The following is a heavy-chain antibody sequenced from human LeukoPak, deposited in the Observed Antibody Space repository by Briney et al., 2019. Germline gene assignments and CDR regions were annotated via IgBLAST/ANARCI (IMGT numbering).Heavy chain of an antibody. J-gene: IGHJ4*02. Sequence: GASVKVSCKVSGYTLTELSMHWVRQAPGKGLEWMGGFDPEDGETIYAQKFQGRVTITADKSTSTAYMELSSLRSEDTAVYYCARDIGQRYYDSSGYYNYWGQGTLVTVSS. CDR2: FDPEDGET. D-gene: IGHD3-22*01. CDR1: GYTLTELS. CDR3: ARDIGQRYYDSSGYYNY. V-gene: IGHV1-24*01.